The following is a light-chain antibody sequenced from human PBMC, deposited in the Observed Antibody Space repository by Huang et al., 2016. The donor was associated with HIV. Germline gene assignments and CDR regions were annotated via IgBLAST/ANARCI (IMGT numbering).Light chain of an antibody. J-gene: IGKJ4*01. Sequence: DIVMTQSPNSLAVSLGERATINCRSSPSVLSTSKNRNYLAWYQQKPGQPPKLLIYWASTRESGVPDRFSGSGSGTDFTLTVSSLQAEDVAVYYCQQYYSIPPSFGGGTKVEIK. CDR3: QQYYSIPPS. V-gene: IGKV4-1*01. CDR1: PSVLSTSKNRNY. CDR2: WAS.